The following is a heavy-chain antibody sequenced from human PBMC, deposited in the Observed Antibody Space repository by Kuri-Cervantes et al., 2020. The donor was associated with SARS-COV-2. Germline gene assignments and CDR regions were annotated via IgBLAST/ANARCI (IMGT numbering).Heavy chain of an antibody. Sequence: GESLKISCAASGLTFSHFGMFWVRQAPGKGLEWVAFIRYDGNYKTYADAVKGRFTISRDNSKNTLYLRMNSLRAEDTAVYYCARMTTKQQLVPQGFDYWGQGTLVTVSS. J-gene: IGHJ4*02. V-gene: IGHV3-33*07. CDR3: ARMTTKQQLVPQGFDY. CDR1: GLTFSHFG. CDR2: IRYDGNYK. D-gene: IGHD6-13*01.